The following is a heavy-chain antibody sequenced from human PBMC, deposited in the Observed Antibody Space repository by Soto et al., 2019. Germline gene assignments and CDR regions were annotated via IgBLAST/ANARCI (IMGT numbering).Heavy chain of an antibody. Sequence: ASVKVSCKASGYSFTNNDVSWVRQATGQGLEWMGWMNPGSGDTEYAQKFQGRVTMTRDISIATAYMELSSLRSDDTAIYYCARMETFVSLYWFDHWGQGTLVTVSS. V-gene: IGHV1-8*01. CDR1: GYSFTNND. CDR3: ARMETFVSLYWFDH. J-gene: IGHJ5*02. CDR2: MNPGSGDT. D-gene: IGHD3-16*01.